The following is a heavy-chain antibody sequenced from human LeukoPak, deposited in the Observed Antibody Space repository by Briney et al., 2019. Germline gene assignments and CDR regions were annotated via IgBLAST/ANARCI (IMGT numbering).Heavy chain of an antibody. J-gene: IGHJ4*02. CDR1: GFTVNSNY. V-gene: IGHV3-53*01. Sequence: GGSLKLSCAASGFTVNSNYMSWVRQAPGKGLEWVSVIHSGGNTYYADSVKGRFTISRDNPKNTLYLLMNSLRAEDAAVYYCAREVSYRSSWYLDYWGQGTLVTVSS. CDR2: IHSGGNT. CDR3: AREVSYRSSWYLDY. D-gene: IGHD6-13*01.